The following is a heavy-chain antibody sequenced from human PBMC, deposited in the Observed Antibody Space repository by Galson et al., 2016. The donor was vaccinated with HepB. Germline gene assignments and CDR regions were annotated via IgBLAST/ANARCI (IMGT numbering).Heavy chain of an antibody. CDR3: ATDMRSGIVATISYAFDI. V-gene: IGHV1-24*01. J-gene: IGHJ3*02. CDR2: FDPEDGET. CDR1: GYTLTELS. Sequence: SVKVSCKVSGYTLTELSMHWVRQAPGKGLEWMGGFDPEDGETIYAQKFQGRVTMTEDTSTDTAYMELSSLRSEDTAVYYCATDMRSGIVATISYAFDIWGKGTMVTVSS. D-gene: IGHD5-12*01.